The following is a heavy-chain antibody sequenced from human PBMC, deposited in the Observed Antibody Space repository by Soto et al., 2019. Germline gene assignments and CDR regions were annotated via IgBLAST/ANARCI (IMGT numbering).Heavy chain of an antibody. D-gene: IGHD3-22*01. CDR2: INPNSGGT. CDR1: GYTFTGYY. CDR3: ARDGTPSTFYDSSSFHWFDP. J-gene: IGHJ5*02. Sequence: ASVKVSCKASGYTFTGYYMHWVRQAPGQGLEWMGWINPNSGGTNYAQKFQGWVTMTRDTSISTAYMELSRLRSDDTAVYYCARDGTPSTFYDSSSFHWFDPWGQGTLVTVSS. V-gene: IGHV1-2*04.